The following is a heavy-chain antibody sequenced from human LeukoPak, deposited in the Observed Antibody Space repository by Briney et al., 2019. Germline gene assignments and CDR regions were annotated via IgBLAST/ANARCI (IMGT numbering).Heavy chain of an antibody. D-gene: IGHD2-2*01. CDR3: ARDIVVWSRGVRDY. CDR2: INPNSGGT. CDR1: GYTFTGYY. Sequence: ASVKVSCKASGYTFTGYYMHWVRQAPGQGLEWMGWINPNSGGTNYAQKFQGRVTMTRDTSISTAYMELSRLRSDDTAVYYCARDIVVWSRGVRDYWGQGTLVTVSS. V-gene: IGHV1-2*02. J-gene: IGHJ4*02.